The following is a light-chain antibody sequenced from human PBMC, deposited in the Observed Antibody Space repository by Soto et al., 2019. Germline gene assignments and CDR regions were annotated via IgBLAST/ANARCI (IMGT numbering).Light chain of an antibody. CDR2: GAS. CDR3: QQYNDWPRT. J-gene: IGKJ1*01. Sequence: EMVMTQSPATLSVSPGERATLSCRASESVSANLAWYQQKPGQAPTLLIIGASTRATGIPARFRGSGSGTEFTLTISSLQSEDFAVYYCQQYNDWPRTFGQGNKVEI. CDR1: ESVSAN. V-gene: IGKV3-15*01.